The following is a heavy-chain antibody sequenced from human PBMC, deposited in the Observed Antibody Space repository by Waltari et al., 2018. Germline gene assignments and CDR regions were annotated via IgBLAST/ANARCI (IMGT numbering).Heavy chain of an antibody. CDR2: IYYRWST. J-gene: IGHJ2*01. Sequence: QVQLQESGPGLVKPSQTLSLTCTVSGGSISSGGYYWSWIRQHPGKGLEWIGYIYYRWSTYYNPSLKSRVTISVDTAKNQFSRKLSSVTAADTAVYYCARGSGGRSDNYWYFDLWGRGTLVTVSS. V-gene: IGHV4-31*03. CDR3: ARGSGGRSDNYWYFDL. D-gene: IGHD2-15*01. CDR1: GGSISSGGYY.